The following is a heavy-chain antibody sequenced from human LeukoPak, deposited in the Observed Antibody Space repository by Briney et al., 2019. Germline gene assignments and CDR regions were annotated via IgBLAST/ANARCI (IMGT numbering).Heavy chain of an antibody. D-gene: IGHD4-11*01. CDR1: GYTFTSYD. Sequence: ASVKVSCKASGYTFTSYDINWVRRATGQGLEWMGWMNPNSGNTGYAQKFQGRVTMTRNTSISTAYMELSSLRSEDTAVYYCAMRGDYTGLYIEYWGQGTLVTVSS. CDR3: AMRGDYTGLYIEY. J-gene: IGHJ4*02. V-gene: IGHV1-8*01. CDR2: MNPNSGNT.